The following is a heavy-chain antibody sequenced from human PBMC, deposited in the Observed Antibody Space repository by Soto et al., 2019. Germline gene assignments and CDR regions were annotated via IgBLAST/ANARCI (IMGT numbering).Heavy chain of an antibody. CDR3: AKNGQWLATPPEA. J-gene: IGHJ4*02. V-gene: IGHV3-23*01. CDR1: GFSFGTFV. D-gene: IGHD6-19*01. CDR2: ITDSGYTA. Sequence: PGGSLRLSCAASGFSFGTFVMTWFRQAPGGGLEWVASITDSGYTASYAETVEGRFTVSRDNSKNKLRLQMNDLRAEDTATYYCAKNGQWLATPPEAWGQGTLVTVPQ.